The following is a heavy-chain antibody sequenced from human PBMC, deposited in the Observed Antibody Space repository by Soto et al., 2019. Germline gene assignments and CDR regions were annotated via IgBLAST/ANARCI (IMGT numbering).Heavy chain of an antibody. D-gene: IGHD6-13*01. CDR3: ARTSAAGKYYYGMDV. Sequence: GESLKISCKASGYIFTSNWIAWLRQMPGKGLEWMGIIYPRDSDTRYNPSFQGQVTISVDKSISTAYLQWSSLKASDTAMYYCARTSAAGKYYYGMDVWGQGTTVTVSS. J-gene: IGHJ6*02. CDR2: IYPRDSDT. V-gene: IGHV5-51*01. CDR1: GYIFTSNW.